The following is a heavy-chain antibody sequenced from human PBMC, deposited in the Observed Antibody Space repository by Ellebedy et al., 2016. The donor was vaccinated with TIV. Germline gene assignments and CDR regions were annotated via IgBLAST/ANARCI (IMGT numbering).Heavy chain of an antibody. CDR2: ISAYNGNT. CDR3: ARDRGGWYGVVRAFDI. V-gene: IGHV1-18*01. CDR1: GYTFTSYG. D-gene: IGHD6-19*01. Sequence: ASVKVSCXASGYTFTSYGISWVRQAPGQGLEWMGWISAYNGNTNYAQKLQGRVTMTTDTSTSTAYMELRSLRSDDTAVYYCARDRGGWYGVVRAFDIWGQGTMVTVSS. J-gene: IGHJ3*02.